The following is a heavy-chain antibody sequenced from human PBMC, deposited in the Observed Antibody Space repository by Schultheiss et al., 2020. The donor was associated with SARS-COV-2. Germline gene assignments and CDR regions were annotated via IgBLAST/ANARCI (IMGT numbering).Heavy chain of an antibody. CDR2: IYHSGST. Sequence: SETLSLTCTVSGGSISSSSYYWGWIRQPPGKGLEWIGYIYHSGSTYYNPSLKSRVTISVDTSKNQFSLKLSSVTAADTAVYYCARDEGNWGSSAWYFDLWGRGTLVTVSS. CDR1: GGSISSSSYY. CDR3: ARDEGNWGSSAWYFDL. D-gene: IGHD7-27*01. V-gene: IGHV4-39*07. J-gene: IGHJ2*01.